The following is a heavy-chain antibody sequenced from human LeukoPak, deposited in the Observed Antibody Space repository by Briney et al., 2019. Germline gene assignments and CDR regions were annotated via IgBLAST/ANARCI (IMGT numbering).Heavy chain of an antibody. Sequence: GGSLRLSCAASGFTFSSDSMNWGRQAPGEGLEWISSISSSSSYIYYADSVKGRFTISRDNAKNSLYLQMNSLRAEDTAVYYCAITGSYYCWGQGTLVTGPS. V-gene: IGHV3-21*01. CDR1: GFTFSSDS. J-gene: IGHJ4*02. D-gene: IGHD1-26*01. CDR3: AITGSYYC. CDR2: ISSSSSYI.